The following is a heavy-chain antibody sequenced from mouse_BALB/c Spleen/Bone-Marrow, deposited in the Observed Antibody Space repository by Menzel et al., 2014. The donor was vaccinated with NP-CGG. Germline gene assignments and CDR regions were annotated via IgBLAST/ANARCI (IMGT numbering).Heavy chain of an antibody. D-gene: IGHD4-1*01. Sequence: VQGVESGGGLVQPGGSRRLSCAASGFTFSSFGMHWVRQAPEKGLEWVAYISSGSSTIFYVDTVKGRFTISRDNPKNTLFLQMTSLRSEDTAMYYCTRGGNWDDFDVWGAGTTVTVSS. CDR2: ISSGSSTI. CDR3: TRGGNWDDFDV. J-gene: IGHJ1*01. V-gene: IGHV5-17*02. CDR1: GFTFSSFG.